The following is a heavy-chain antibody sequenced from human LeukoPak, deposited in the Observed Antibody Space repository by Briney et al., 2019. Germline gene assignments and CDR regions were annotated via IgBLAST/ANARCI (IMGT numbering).Heavy chain of an antibody. Sequence: SETLSLTCTVSGDSVSNGNYYWSWLRQPPGKALEWIGYIYYTGKTYYNPSLEGRVTILVDTSRNHFSVKLSSVTAADTAVYYCARSQNYYGSGDYWSQGTLVTISS. CDR3: ARSQNYYGSGDY. D-gene: IGHD3-10*01. CDR1: GDSVSNGNYY. V-gene: IGHV4-61*03. J-gene: IGHJ4*02. CDR2: IYYTGKT.